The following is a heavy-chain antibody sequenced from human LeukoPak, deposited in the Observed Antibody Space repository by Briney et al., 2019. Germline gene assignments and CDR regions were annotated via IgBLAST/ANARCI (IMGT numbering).Heavy chain of an antibody. Sequence: SETLSLTCTVSGGSISSSSYYWGWIRQPPGKGLEWIGSIYYSGSTYYNPSLKRRVTISVDTSKNQFSLKLSSVTAADTAVYYCARASPYYDILTGHPPNWFDPWGQGTLVTVSS. CDR2: IYYSGST. CDR3: ARASPYYDILTGHPPNWFDP. J-gene: IGHJ5*02. D-gene: IGHD3-9*01. V-gene: IGHV4-39*07. CDR1: GGSISSSSYY.